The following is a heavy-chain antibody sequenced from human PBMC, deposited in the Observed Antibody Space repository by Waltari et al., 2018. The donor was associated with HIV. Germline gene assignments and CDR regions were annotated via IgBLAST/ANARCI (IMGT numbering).Heavy chain of an antibody. V-gene: IGHV3-48*04. CDR3: ARGEIEIGEDFYWYFDL. J-gene: IGHJ2*01. Sequence: EVQLVESGGGLVQPGGSLRLSCAASGFTFSVNTMNWVRQAPGNGRECITKCSSCVTTIYYAGARKGRFTISSNNDKDSLSLQMNDMRAEDTAVYYCARGEIEIGEDFYWYFDLWGRGTLVTVSS. D-gene: IGHD2-21*01. CDR2: CSSCVTTI. CDR1: GFTFSVNT.